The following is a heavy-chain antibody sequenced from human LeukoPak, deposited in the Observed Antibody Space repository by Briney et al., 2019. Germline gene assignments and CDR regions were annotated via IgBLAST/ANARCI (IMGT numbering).Heavy chain of an antibody. D-gene: IGHD2-2*01. V-gene: IGHV4-38-2*02. Sequence: PSETLSLICAVSSYPISGGHYWGWIRQPPGKGLEWIGSIFHSGATYYNPSLKTRVTMSVDKSKNQFSLSLASVTAADTAIYYCARDQPAARRWFDPWGQGTLVTVSS. CDR1: SYPISGGHY. CDR2: IFHSGAT. CDR3: ARDQPAARRWFDP. J-gene: IGHJ5*02.